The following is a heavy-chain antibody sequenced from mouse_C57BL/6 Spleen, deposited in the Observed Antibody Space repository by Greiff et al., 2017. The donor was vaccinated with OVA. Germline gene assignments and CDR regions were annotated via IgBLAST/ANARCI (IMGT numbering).Heavy chain of an antibody. CDR2: IDPSDSDT. D-gene: IGHD4-1*01. CDR1: GYTFTSYW. J-gene: IGHJ2*01. Sequence: VQLQQPGAELVRPGSSVKLSCKASGYTFTSYWMHWVKQRPIQGLEWIGNIDPSDSDTHYNQKFKDKATLTVDKSSSTAYMQLSSLTSEDSAVYYGARLGRGAYYFDYWGQGTTLTVSS. V-gene: IGHV1-52*01. CDR3: ARLGRGAYYFDY.